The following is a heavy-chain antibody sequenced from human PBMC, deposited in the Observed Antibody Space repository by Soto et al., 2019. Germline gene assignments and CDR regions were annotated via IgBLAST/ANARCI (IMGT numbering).Heavy chain of an antibody. D-gene: IGHD3-10*01. Sequence: GGSLRLSCAASGLTFSSYWMSWVRQAPGKGLEWVANIKQDGSEKYYVDSVKGRFTISRDNAKNSLYLQMNSLRAEDTAVYYCARVRYGSGSYYLDYWGQGT. V-gene: IGHV3-7*01. CDR2: IKQDGSEK. CDR1: GLTFSSYW. J-gene: IGHJ4*02. CDR3: ARVRYGSGSYYLDY.